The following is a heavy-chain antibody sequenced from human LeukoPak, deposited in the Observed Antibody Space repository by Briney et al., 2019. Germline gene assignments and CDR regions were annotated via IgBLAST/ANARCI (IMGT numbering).Heavy chain of an antibody. Sequence: SETLSLTCTVSGDSISSGSYYWSWIRQPAGKGLEWIGYIYYSGSTNYNPSLKSRVTISVDTSKNQFSLKLSSVTAADTAVYYCAREKYRGVIDYWGQGTLVTVSS. V-gene: IGHV4-61*01. CDR2: IYYSGST. D-gene: IGHD3-10*01. CDR3: AREKYRGVIDY. J-gene: IGHJ4*02. CDR1: GDSISSGSYY.